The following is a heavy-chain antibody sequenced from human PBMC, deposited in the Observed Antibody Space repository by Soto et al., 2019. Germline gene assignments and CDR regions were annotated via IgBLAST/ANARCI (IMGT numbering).Heavy chain of an antibody. CDR3: ARLIGNSWLDS. Sequence: PSQTLSLTCAISGDSVSTNSATWDWIRQSPSGGLEWLGGTYYRSKWYNDYAVSVKGRITINPDTSNNQLSLQLNSVTPDDTAGYYCARLIGNSWLDSWGQGTLVTVSS. V-gene: IGHV6-1*01. J-gene: IGHJ5*01. CDR1: GDSVSTNSAT. CDR2: TYYRSKWYN. D-gene: IGHD2-8*01.